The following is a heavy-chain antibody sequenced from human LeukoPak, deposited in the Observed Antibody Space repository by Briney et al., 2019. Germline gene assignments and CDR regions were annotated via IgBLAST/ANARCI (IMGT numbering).Heavy chain of an antibody. Sequence: PSETLSLTCAVYGGSFSGYYWSWIRQPPGKGLEWIGEINHSGSTNYNPSLKSRVTISVDTSKNQFSLKLSSVTAADTAVYYCATREGLIAAAGIDYWGQGTLVTVSS. CDR1: GGSFSGYY. D-gene: IGHD6-13*01. CDR3: ATREGLIAAAGIDY. J-gene: IGHJ4*02. V-gene: IGHV4-34*01. CDR2: INHSGST.